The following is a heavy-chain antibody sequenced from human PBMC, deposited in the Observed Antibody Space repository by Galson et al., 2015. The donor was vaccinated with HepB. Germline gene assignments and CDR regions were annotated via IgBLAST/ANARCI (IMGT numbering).Heavy chain of an antibody. CDR1: GLDHRAQA. J-gene: IGHJ4*02. CDR2: ISFDGSNK. D-gene: IGHD6-19*01. V-gene: IGHV3-30*04. Sequence: LSLRCAAVGLDHRAQASHSLRQAPGKGLEWVAVISFDGSNKYYADSVKGRFTISRDNSKNTLYLQMNSLRAEDTAVYYCARGGSGWYYFDYWGQGTLVTVSS. CDR3: ARGGSGWYYFDY.